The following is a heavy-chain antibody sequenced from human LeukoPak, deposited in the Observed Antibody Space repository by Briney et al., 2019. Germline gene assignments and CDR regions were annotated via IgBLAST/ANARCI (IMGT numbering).Heavy chain of an antibody. V-gene: IGHV3-23*01. CDR3: ARMGGYSDYDWKY. Sequence: GGSLRLSCAASGFTFSNNAMSWVRQAPGKGLEWVSAISNDGGRTYYADSVRGRFTISRDNSKNTLYLEMNSLRAEDTAVYYCARMGGYSDYDWKYWGQGTLVTVSS. J-gene: IGHJ4*02. CDR1: GFTFSNNA. CDR2: ISNDGGRT. D-gene: IGHD5-12*01.